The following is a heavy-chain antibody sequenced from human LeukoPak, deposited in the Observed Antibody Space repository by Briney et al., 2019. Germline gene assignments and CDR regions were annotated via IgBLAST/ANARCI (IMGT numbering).Heavy chain of an antibody. D-gene: IGHD2-15*01. Sequence: ASVKVSCKASGYTFTGYYMHWVRQAPGQGLEWMGWINPNSGGTNYAQKFQGRVTMTRDTSISTAYMELSRLRSDDTAVYYCARSMDIVVEVAATPADYWGQGTLVTVSS. CDR2: INPNSGGT. J-gene: IGHJ4*02. CDR3: ARSMDIVVEVAATPADY. CDR1: GYTFTGYY. V-gene: IGHV1-2*02.